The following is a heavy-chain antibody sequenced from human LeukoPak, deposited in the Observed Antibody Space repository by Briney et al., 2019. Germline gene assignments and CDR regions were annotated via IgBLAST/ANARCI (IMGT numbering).Heavy chain of an antibody. CDR1: GGSISSGDYY. V-gene: IGHV4-30-4*01. CDR2: IYYSGST. J-gene: IGHJ4*02. Sequence: SETLSLTCTVSGGSISSGDYYWSWIRQPPGKGLEWIGYIYYSGSTYYNPSLKSRVTISVDTYKNQFSLKLSSVTAADTAVYYCAREPGLYCSGGSCYSGYWGQGTLVTVSS. CDR3: AREPGLYCSGGSCYSGY. D-gene: IGHD2-15*01.